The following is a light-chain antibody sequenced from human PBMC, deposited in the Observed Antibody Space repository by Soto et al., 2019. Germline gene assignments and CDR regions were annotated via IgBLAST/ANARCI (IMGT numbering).Light chain of an antibody. CDR2: EVN. V-gene: IGLV2-8*01. CDR3: TSYAGGNNV. J-gene: IGLJ1*01. Sequence: QSALTQPPSASGSPGQSVTISCTGTSSYVGGYNYVSWYQQQPGKVHKLMVYEVNKRPSGVPDRFSGSKSGNTASLTVSGLQAEDEAYYYCTSYAGGNNVFGTGTKLTVL. CDR1: SSYVGGYNY.